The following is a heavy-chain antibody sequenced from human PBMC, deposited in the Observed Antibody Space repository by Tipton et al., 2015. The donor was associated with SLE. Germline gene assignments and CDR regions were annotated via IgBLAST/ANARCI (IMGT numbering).Heavy chain of an antibody. CDR1: GYSISSGYF. CDR2: INHSGNT. D-gene: IGHD3-10*01. CDR3: ARVSGPSGSFDY. Sequence: LRLSCAVSGYSISSGYFWGWLRQPAGKGSEWIGTINHSGNTYYNPSLKSRVTISLDTSKNQFSLKLSSVTAADTAIFYCARVSGPSGSFDYWGQGTLVTVSS. V-gene: IGHV4-38-2*01. J-gene: IGHJ4*02.